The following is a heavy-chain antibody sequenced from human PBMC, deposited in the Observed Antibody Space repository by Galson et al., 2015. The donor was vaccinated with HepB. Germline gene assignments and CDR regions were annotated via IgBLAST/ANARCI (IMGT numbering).Heavy chain of an antibody. D-gene: IGHD5-18*01. CDR2: MNIGGNR. CDR3: ARVRKYNYGLKFSYYYAMDV. V-gene: IGHV3-53*01. CDR1: GFIVSNNY. J-gene: IGHJ6*02. Sequence: SLRLSCAASGFIVSNNYMSWVRQVPGKGLEWVSVMNIGGNRDYADSVKGRFTVSRDNSKNTLLLQMDSLRAEDTAVYYCARVRKYNYGLKFSYYYAMDVWGQGTTVTVSS.